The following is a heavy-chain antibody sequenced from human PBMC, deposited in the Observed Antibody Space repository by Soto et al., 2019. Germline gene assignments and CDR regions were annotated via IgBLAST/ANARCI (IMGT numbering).Heavy chain of an antibody. CDR2: ISSSSSYI. V-gene: IGHV3-21*01. CDR1: GFTFSSYS. Sequence: EVQLVESGGGLVKPGVSLRLSCAASGFTFSSYSMNWVRQAPGKGLEWVSSISSSSSYIYYADSVKGRFTISRDNAKNSLYLQMNSLRAEDTAVYYCARARYFDWFSDYHYYYGMDVWGQGTTVTVSS. CDR3: ARARYFDWFSDYHYYYGMDV. D-gene: IGHD3-9*01. J-gene: IGHJ6*02.